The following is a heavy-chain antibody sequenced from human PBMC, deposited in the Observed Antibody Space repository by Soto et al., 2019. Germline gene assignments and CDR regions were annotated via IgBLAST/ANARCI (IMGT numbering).Heavy chain of an antibody. CDR1: GFTVSNNY. CDR2: IYSGGYT. V-gene: IGHV3-53*01. D-gene: IGHD2-2*01. CDR3: ATQPGGGGY. J-gene: IGHJ4*02. Sequence: EVQLVESGGGLIQPGGSLRLSCAVSGFTVSNNYMSWVRQAPGKGLEGVSVIYSGGYTAYGDSVKGRFTISRDNSKNTLYPQKNSPRPDAAALYHWATQPGGGGYWGQGTLVTVSS.